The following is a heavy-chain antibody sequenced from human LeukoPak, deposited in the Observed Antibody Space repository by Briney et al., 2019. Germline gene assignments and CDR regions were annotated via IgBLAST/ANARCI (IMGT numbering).Heavy chain of an antibody. J-gene: IGHJ4*02. V-gene: IGHV3-23*01. CDR3: AREVPELTVTTGY. CDR2: ISDSGGRT. CDR1: GFTFSSYA. Sequence: GGSLRLSCAASGFTFSSYAMNWVRQAPGKGLEWVSGISDSGGRTYYADSVKGRFTISRDNTKNTLYLQMNSLRAEDTAVYYCAREVPELTVTTGYWGQGTLVTVSS. D-gene: IGHD4-17*01.